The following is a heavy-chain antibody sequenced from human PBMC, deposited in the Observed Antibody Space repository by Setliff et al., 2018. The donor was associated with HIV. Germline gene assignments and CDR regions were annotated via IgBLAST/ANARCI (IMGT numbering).Heavy chain of an antibody. J-gene: IGHJ6*01. CDR1: GGSISSSNYY. CDR2: FYYSGNT. Sequence: PSETLSLTCSVSGGSISSSNYYGGWIRQPPGKGLEWIGSFYYSGNTYYSPSLKSRVTISIDTSKNQFSLKLSSVTAADTAVYFCARDNSYYYGSGSHYWYGMDVWGQGTTVTVSS. D-gene: IGHD3-10*01. CDR3: ARDNSYYYGSGSHYWYGMDV. V-gene: IGHV4-39*07.